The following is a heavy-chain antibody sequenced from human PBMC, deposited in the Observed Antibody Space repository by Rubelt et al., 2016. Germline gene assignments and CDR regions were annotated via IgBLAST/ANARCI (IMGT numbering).Heavy chain of an antibody. CDR3: ARGRRSSSWYYFDY. CDR2: IYYSGST. Sequence: QVQLQESGPGLVKPSETLSLTCTVSGGSISSYYWSWIRQPPGKGLEWIGYIYYSGSTNYNPSLKSRVTISVDTSKNQCSLKLSSVTAADTAVYYCARGRRSSSWYYFDYWGQGTLVTVFS. D-gene: IGHD6-13*01. CDR1: GGSISSYY. V-gene: IGHV4-59*01. J-gene: IGHJ4*02.